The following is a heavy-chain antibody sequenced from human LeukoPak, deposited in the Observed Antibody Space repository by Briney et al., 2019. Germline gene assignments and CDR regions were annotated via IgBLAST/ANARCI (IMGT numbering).Heavy chain of an antibody. CDR1: GYTFTKYV. CDR3: ARDDCGDTCYPGGY. V-gene: IGHV1-3*01. D-gene: IGHD2-21*01. CDR2: INAGNGDT. Sequence: ASVTVSCKASGYTFTKYVVHWVRQAPGQRPEWMGWINAGNGDTKYSQNFQDRVTITGDTSANTAYMELSSLTSEDTALYYCARDDCGDTCYPGGYWGQGTLVTVSS. J-gene: IGHJ4*02.